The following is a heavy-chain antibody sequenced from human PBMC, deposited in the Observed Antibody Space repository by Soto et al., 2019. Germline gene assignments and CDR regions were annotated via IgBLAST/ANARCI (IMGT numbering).Heavy chain of an antibody. CDR2: IYYSGRP. CDR1: GGSIDSGNFY. V-gene: IGHV4-39*01. CDR3: ARLRKLIAVASIDC. D-gene: IGHD6-19*01. Sequence: LSLTCTVSGGSIDSGNFYWGWIRQPPGKGLEWIGTIYYSGRPFHNPSLKSRVTISVDTSKNQFSLKLYSVTAADTAVYYCARLRKLIAVASIDCWGQGTLVTVSS. J-gene: IGHJ4*02.